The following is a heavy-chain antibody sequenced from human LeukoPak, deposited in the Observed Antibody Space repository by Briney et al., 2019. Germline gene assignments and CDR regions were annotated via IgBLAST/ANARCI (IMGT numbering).Heavy chain of an antibody. D-gene: IGHD4-17*01. CDR3: AATPAAPTVFHF. CDR2: IYIRGNTT. V-gene: IGHV4-4*08. Sequence: SETLSLTCTVSGGSISSYFWSWIRQPPGKGLEWIGYIYIRGNTTKYNPSLKSRVTISVDTSKNQFSLKLSSVTAADTAVYYCAATPAAPTVFHFWGQGSLVTVSS. CDR1: GGSISSYF. J-gene: IGHJ4*02.